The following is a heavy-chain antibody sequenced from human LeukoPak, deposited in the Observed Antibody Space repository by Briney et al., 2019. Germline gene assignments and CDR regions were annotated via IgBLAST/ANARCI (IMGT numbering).Heavy chain of an antibody. V-gene: IGHV3-30-3*01. CDR2: ISYDGSNK. CDR3: ARDSVSRAIRGAMYYFDY. J-gene: IGHJ4*02. D-gene: IGHD3-10*01. CDR1: GFTFSSYA. Sequence: GRSLRLSCAASGFTFSSYAMHWVRQAPGKGLEWVAVISYDGSNKYYADSVKGRFTISRDNSKNTLYLQMNSLRAEDTAVYYCARDSVSRAIRGAMYYFDYWGQGTLVTVSS.